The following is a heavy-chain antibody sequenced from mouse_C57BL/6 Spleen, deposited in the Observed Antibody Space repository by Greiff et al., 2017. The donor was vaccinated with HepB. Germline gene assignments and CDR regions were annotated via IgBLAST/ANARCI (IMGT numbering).Heavy chain of an antibody. CDR1: GFTFSSYG. V-gene: IGHV5-6*01. D-gene: IGHD2-3*01. J-gene: IGHJ3*01. CDR2: ISSGGSYT. Sequence: VQLKESGGDLVKPGGSLKLSCAASGFTFSSYGMSWVRQTPDKRLEWVATISSGGSYTYYPDSVKGRFTISRDNAKNTLYLQMSSLKSEDTAMYYCARHDPPLYDGYHKFAYWGQGTLVTVSA. CDR3: ARHDPPLYDGYHKFAY.